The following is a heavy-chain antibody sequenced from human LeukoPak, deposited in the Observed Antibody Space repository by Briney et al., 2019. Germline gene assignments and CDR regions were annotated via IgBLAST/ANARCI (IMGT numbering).Heavy chain of an antibody. CDR1: GFTVSSNY. Sequence: GGSLRLSCAASGFTVSSNYMSWVRQAPGKGLEWVSVIYSGGSTYYADYAKGRFTISRDNSKNTLYLQMNRLRAEDTAVYYGTGGYYGAGSDYPIHLWGRGTLVTVSA. CDR2: IYSGGST. V-gene: IGHV3-53*01. J-gene: IGHJ2*01. CDR3: TGGYYGAGSDYPIHL. D-gene: IGHD3-10*01.